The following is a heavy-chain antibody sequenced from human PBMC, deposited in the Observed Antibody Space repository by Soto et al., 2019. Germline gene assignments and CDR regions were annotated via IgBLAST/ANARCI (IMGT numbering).Heavy chain of an antibody. CDR3: ARIVVIPAAPDYYNYYGVDV. J-gene: IGHJ6*02. V-gene: IGHV4-39*01. CDR2: MYYSGST. Sequence: SETLSLTCTVSGDSIISSNYYWAWIRQSPGKGLEWIGNMYYSGSTYYKMSLKSRVTMSVDTSKNQFSLKISSVTAADVSVYYCARIVVIPAAPDYYNYYGVDVWGQGTTVT. D-gene: IGHD2-2*01. CDR1: GDSIISSNYY.